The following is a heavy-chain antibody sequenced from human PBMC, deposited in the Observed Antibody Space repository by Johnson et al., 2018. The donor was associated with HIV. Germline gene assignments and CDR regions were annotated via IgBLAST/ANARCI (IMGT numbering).Heavy chain of an antibody. CDR1: GFTFSNYG. CDR2: TWFDGSNK. CDR3: ARGYILTGYSGAFDM. Sequence: QMLLVESGGGLVQPGGSLRLSCVASGFTFSNYGIHWVRQAPGKGLEWVASTWFDGSNKYYADSVKGRFTISRDNSKNTVYLQMNSLRAEDTAVYYCARGYILTGYSGAFDMWGQGTMVTVSS. J-gene: IGHJ3*02. V-gene: IGHV3-33*08. D-gene: IGHD3-9*01.